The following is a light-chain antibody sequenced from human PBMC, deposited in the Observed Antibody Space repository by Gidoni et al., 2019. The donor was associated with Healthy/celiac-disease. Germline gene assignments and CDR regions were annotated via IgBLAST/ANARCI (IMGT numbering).Light chain of an antibody. V-gene: IGKV3-15*01. Sequence: EIVMTQSPATLSVSPGERATLSCRASQRVNSNLAWYQQTPGQAPMLLIYGASTRATGIPARFSGSGSGTEFPLTISSLQSEDSAVYYCQQYNNWPPYTFGQGTKLEIK. J-gene: IGKJ2*01. CDR2: GAS. CDR3: QQYNNWPPYT. CDR1: QRVNSN.